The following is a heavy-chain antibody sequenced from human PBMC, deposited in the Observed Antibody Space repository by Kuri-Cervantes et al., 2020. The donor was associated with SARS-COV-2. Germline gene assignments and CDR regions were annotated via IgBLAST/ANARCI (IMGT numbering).Heavy chain of an antibody. J-gene: IGHJ4*02. CDR1: GFTFRSYG. D-gene: IGHD4-17*01. CDR3: ARSRDGDYDPFDY. Sequence: GESLKISCAASGFTFRSYGMHWVRQAPGKGLEWVAVISYDDTKTYYGDSVKGRFTISRDNSKNTLYLQMNSLRDEDTAVYYCARSRDGDYDPFDYWGQGTLVTVSS. V-gene: IGHV3-30*03. CDR2: ISYDDTKT.